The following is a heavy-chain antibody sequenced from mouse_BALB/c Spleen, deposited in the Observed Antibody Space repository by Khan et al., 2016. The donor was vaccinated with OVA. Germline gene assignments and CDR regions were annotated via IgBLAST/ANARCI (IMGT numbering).Heavy chain of an antibody. CDR2: INTYTGAP. Sequence: QIQLVQSGPELKKPGETVKISCKASGYTIRSFGVNWVKQAPGKGLKWMGWINTYTGAPTYADDFKGRYVFTLATSASTAYLQFNHLKNVDTATYFCARTPDGSYAMVYWGQGTSVTVSS. CDR3: ARTPDGSYAMVY. V-gene: IGHV9-3-1*01. D-gene: IGHD1-1*01. J-gene: IGHJ4*01. CDR1: GYTIRSFG.